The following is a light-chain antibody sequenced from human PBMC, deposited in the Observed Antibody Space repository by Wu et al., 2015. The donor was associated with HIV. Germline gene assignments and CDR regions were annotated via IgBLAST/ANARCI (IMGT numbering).Light chain of an antibody. CDR2: GAS. CDR3: QQYYDRPLT. J-gene: IGKJ4*01. V-gene: IGKV1-NL1*01. CDR1: QVISNS. Sequence: DIQMTQSPSSLSASVGDRVTITCRAGQVISNSLAWYQQKPGKAPKLLLYGASRLQSGVPSRFSGSGFGTDYSFSIYSLQPEDFATYYCQQYYDRPLTFGGGTKVEIK.